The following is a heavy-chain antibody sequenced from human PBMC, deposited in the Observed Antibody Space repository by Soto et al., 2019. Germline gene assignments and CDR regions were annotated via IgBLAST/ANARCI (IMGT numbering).Heavy chain of an antibody. D-gene: IGHD2-21*01. CDR1: RFTFSNYV. CDR2: IGGDGTDT. CDR3: ARSGLCDGFKCSSFDI. V-gene: IGHV3-23*01. Sequence: DVQLLESGGGLVQPGGSLRLSCVASRFTFSNYVVNWVRQAPGKGLEWVSSIGGDGTDTYYPDSVKGRFTISRDNSKNTLYLQMNSLRAEDTAVYYCARSGLCDGFKCSSFDIWGQGTVVPVSS. J-gene: IGHJ3*02.